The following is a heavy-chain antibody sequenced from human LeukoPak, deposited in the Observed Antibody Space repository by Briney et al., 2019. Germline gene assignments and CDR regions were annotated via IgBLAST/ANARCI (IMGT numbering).Heavy chain of an antibody. V-gene: IGHV4-34*01. J-gene: IGHJ6*02. CDR2: INHSGST. D-gene: IGHD6-13*01. CDR3: ASSIAAAGQGMDV. Sequence: SETLSLTCAVYGGSFSGYYWSWIRQPPGKGLEWIGEINHSGSTNYNPSLKSRVTISVDTSKNQFSLKLSSVTAADTAVYYCASSIAAAGQGMDVWGQGTTVTVSS. CDR1: GGSFSGYY.